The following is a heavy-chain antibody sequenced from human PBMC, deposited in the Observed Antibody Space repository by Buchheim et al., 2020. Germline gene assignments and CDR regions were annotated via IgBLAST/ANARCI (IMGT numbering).Heavy chain of an antibody. CDR3: SSEYCSSTSCQSNRGYMDV. V-gene: IGHV1-69*01. CDR2: IIPIFGTA. CDR1: GGTFSSYA. Sequence: QVQLVQSGAEVKKPGSSVQVSCKASGGTFSSYAIRWVRQAPGQGLEWMGGIIPIFGTANYAQKFQGRVTITADESTSTAYMELSSLRSEDTAMYYCSSEYCSSTSCQSNRGYMDVWGKGTT. J-gene: IGHJ6*03. D-gene: IGHD2-2*01.